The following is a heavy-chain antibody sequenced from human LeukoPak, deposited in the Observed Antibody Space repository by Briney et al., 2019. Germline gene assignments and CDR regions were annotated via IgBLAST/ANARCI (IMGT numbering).Heavy chain of an antibody. V-gene: IGHV3-33*01. D-gene: IGHD3-10*01. J-gene: IGHJ6*02. CDR3: ARDSSRMVPDYYYGMDV. CDR1: GFTFSSYG. Sequence: GGSLRLSCAASGFTFSSYGMHWVRQAPGKGLEWVAVIWYDGSNKYYADSVKGRFTISRDNSKNTLYLQMNSLRAEDTAVYYCARDSSRMVPDYYYGMDVWGQGTTVTVSS. CDR2: IWYDGSNK.